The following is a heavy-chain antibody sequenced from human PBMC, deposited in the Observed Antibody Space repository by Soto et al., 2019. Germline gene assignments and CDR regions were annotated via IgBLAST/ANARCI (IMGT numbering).Heavy chain of an antibody. CDR2: IFHTGTT. V-gene: IGHV4-38-2*01. Sequence: SETLSLTCAVSGDSIIGIYHWAWIRQPPGRSLEWIASIFHTGTTYYTPSLKSRVTISVDTSKNQFSLKVTSLTAADTAVYYCASRDPGTSVDYWGQGTLVTVSS. CDR1: GDSIIGIYH. J-gene: IGHJ4*02. D-gene: IGHD1-7*01. CDR3: ASRDPGTSVDY.